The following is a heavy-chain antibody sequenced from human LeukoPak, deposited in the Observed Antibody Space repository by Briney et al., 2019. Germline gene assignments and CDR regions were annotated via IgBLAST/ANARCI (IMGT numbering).Heavy chain of an antibody. V-gene: IGHV3-21*04. J-gene: IGHJ6*03. CDR1: GFTFSNYS. CDR3: AKLNVLLWFGAGNYYYMDV. Sequence: GGSLRLSCAASGFTFSNYSMNWVRQAPGKGLEWVSSISSRSSYIYYADSVKGRFTISRDNSKNTLYLHMNSLRAEDTAVYYCAKLNVLLWFGAGNYYYMDVWGKGTTVTISS. D-gene: IGHD3-10*01. CDR2: ISSRSSYI.